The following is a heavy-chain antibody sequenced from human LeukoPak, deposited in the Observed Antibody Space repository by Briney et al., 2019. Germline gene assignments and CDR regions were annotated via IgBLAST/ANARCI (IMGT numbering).Heavy chain of an antibody. CDR2: IYYSGST. CDR1: GGSISSSNYY. Sequence: PSETLSLTCTVSGGSISSSNYYWGWIRQPPGKGLEWIGSIYYSGSTYYNPSLKSRFTISVDTSKNKFSLKLSSVTAADTAVYYCARLSTHSSSWYYFDYRGQGTLVTVSS. J-gene: IGHJ4*02. D-gene: IGHD6-13*01. CDR3: ARLSTHSSSWYYFDY. V-gene: IGHV4-39*01.